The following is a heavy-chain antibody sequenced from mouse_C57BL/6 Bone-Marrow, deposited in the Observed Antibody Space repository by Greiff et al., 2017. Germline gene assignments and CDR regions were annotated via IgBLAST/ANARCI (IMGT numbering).Heavy chain of an antibody. CDR1: GYTFTDYY. CDR3: ALYDGYYLYYAMDY. J-gene: IGHJ4*01. CDR2: INPYNGGT. Sequence: VQLQQSGPVLVKPGASVKMSCKASGYTFTDYYMNWVKQSHGKSLEWIGVINPYNGGTSYNQKFKGKATLTVDKSSSTAYMELNSLTSEDSAVXYCALYDGYYLYYAMDYWGQGTSVTVSS. D-gene: IGHD2-3*01. V-gene: IGHV1-19*01.